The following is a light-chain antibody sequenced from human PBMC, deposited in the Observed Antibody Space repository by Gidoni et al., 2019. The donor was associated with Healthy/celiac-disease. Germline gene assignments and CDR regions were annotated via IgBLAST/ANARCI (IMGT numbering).Light chain of an antibody. J-gene: IGKJ4*01. Sequence: GLTQSPATLSLSPGERATLSCRASQSVSSYLACYQQKLGQAPRLLLYEAYNRATGISARCGGRGSGTDFTLIISSLEPEEVAVYYCQQRSNWPPALTFGGGTKVEIK. CDR2: EAY. CDR3: QQRSNWPPALT. CDR1: QSVSSY. V-gene: IGKV3-11*01.